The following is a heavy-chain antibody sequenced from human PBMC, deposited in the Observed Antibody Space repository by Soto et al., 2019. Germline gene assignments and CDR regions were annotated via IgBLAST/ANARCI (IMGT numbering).Heavy chain of an antibody. V-gene: IGHV3-48*02. CDR2: ISSTSSTI. D-gene: IGHD1-26*01. Sequence: EVELVESGGGLVQPGGSLRLSCAASGFTLSDYTMNWVRQAPGKGLEWVSYISSTSSTIYYADSVKGRFSISRDNAKNSLYLQMNSLRDEDTAVYYCARDLAVGAYVHFDYWGQGTLVTVSS. CDR3: ARDLAVGAYVHFDY. J-gene: IGHJ4*02. CDR1: GFTLSDYT.